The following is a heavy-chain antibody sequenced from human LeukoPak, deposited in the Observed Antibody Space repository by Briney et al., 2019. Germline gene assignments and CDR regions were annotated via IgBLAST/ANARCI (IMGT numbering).Heavy chain of an antibody. CDR1: GFIFSNCW. V-gene: IGHV3-7*01. J-gene: IGHJ4*02. Sequence: GGSLRLSCAASGFIFSNCWMTWVRQAPGKGLEWVANIKRDGSESYYVDSVKGRFTISRDNSKNSLYLEMNSLRAEDTAVYYCAAYNSDSGGFDYWGQGTLVTVSS. CDR3: AAYNSDSGGFDY. D-gene: IGHD6-19*01. CDR2: IKRDGSES.